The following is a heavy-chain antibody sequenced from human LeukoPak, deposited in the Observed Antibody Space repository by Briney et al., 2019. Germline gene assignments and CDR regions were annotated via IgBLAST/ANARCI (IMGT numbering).Heavy chain of an antibody. CDR2: IIPIFGTA. CDR1: GGTFSSYA. J-gene: IGHJ6*03. Sequence: SVKVSCKASGGTFSSYAISWVRQAPGQGLEWMGRIIPIFGTANYAQKFQGRVTITTDESTSTAYMELSSLRSEDTAAYYCARDGCSGGSCYPDKAYYYYYMDVWGKGTTVTVSS. V-gene: IGHV1-69*05. CDR3: ARDGCSGGSCYPDKAYYYYYMDV. D-gene: IGHD2-15*01.